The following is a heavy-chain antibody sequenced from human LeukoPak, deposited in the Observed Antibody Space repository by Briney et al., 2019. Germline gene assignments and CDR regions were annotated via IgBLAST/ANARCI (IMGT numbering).Heavy chain of an antibody. CDR2: ISGSGGST. J-gene: IGHJ4*02. CDR3: AKVVVGDDFWSGYYSDY. CDR1: GFTFSSYA. D-gene: IGHD3-3*01. Sequence: GGSLRLSCAASGFTFSSYAMSWVRRAPGKGLEWVSAISGSGGSTYYADSVKGRFTISRDNSKNTLYPQMNSLRAEDTAVYYCAKVVVGDDFWSGYYSDYWGQGTLVTVSS. V-gene: IGHV3-23*01.